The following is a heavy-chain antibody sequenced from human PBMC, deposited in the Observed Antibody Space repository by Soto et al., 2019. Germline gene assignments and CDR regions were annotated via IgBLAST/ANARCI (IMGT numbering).Heavy chain of an antibody. CDR3: ARVGSGSWKIDY. CDR1: GGSISSYY. Sequence: SETLSLTCTVSGGSISSYYWSWIRQPPGKGLEWIGYIYYSGSTNYNPSLKSRVTISVDTSKNQFSLKLSSVTAADTAVYYCARVGSGSWKIDYWGQGTLVTVSS. J-gene: IGHJ4*02. V-gene: IGHV4-59*01. D-gene: IGHD3-10*01. CDR2: IYYSGST.